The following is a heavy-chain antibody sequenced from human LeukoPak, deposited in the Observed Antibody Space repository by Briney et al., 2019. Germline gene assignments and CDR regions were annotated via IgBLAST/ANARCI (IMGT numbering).Heavy chain of an antibody. Sequence: GGSLRLSCAASGFAFSSYSMNWVRQAPGKWLEWVSYISSSGSTIYYADSVKGRFTISRDNAKNSLYLQMNSLRAEDTAVYYCASSSGSYYGGFDYWGQGTLVTVSS. D-gene: IGHD1-26*01. CDR3: ASSSGSYYGGFDY. CDR1: GFAFSSYS. CDR2: ISSSGSTI. V-gene: IGHV3-48*04. J-gene: IGHJ4*02.